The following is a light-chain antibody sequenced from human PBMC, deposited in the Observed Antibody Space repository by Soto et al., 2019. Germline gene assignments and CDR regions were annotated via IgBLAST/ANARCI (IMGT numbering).Light chain of an antibody. CDR1: SSNIGSNI. CDR3: AAWDDSLDGLV. CDR2: SNN. V-gene: IGLV1-44*01. Sequence: QLVLTQPPSASGTPGQRVTIPCSGSSSNIGSNIVNWYQHLPGTAPKLLIHSNNQRPSGVPDRFSGSKSGTSASLAISGLQSEDEADYYCAAWDDSLDGLVFGIGTKLTVL. J-gene: IGLJ1*01.